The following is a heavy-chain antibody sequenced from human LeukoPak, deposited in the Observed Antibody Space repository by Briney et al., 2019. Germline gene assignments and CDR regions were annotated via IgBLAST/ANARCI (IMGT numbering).Heavy chain of an antibody. CDR1: GGSISSYF. CDR3: SGGGSGSYFNY. D-gene: IGHD3-10*01. Sequence: SETLSLTCTVSGGSISSYFWGWIRQPPGKGLEWIGYVYYSGSTKYNPSLKSRVTMSVDTSKNQFSLELNSVTAADTAVYYCSGGGSGSYFNYWGQGTLVAVSS. J-gene: IGHJ4*02. V-gene: IGHV4-59*01. CDR2: VYYSGST.